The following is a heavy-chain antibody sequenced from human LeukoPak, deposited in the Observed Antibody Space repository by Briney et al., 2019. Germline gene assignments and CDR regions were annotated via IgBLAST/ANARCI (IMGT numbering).Heavy chain of an antibody. CDR2: IIPILGIA. Sequence: GASVKVSCKASGGTFSSYAISWVRQAPGQGLEWMGRIIPILGIANYAQKFQGRVTITADKSTSTAYMELGSLRSEDTAVYYCARLGYCSSTSCYRAAFDIWGQGTMVTVSS. V-gene: IGHV1-69*04. CDR1: GGTFSSYA. D-gene: IGHD2-2*01. J-gene: IGHJ3*02. CDR3: ARLGYCSSTSCYRAAFDI.